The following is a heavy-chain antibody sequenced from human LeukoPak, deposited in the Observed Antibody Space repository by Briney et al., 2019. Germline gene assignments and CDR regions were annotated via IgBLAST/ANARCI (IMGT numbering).Heavy chain of an antibody. CDR3: AKDPPKLLWFGELNFDY. V-gene: IGHV3-23*01. CDR1: GFTFSSYA. J-gene: IGHJ4*02. D-gene: IGHD3-10*01. CDR2: ISGSGGST. Sequence: GSLRLSCAASGFTFSSYAMSWVRQPPGKGLEWVSAISGSGGSTYYADSVKGRFTISRDNSKNTLYLQMNSLRAVDTAVYYCAKDPPKLLWFGELNFDYWGQGTLVTVSS.